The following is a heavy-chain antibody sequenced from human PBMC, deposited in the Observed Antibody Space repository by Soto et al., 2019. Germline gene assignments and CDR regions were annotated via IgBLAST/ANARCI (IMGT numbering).Heavy chain of an antibody. CDR3: ARGIGITGTTSHDY. CDR2: IYYSGST. CDR1: GGSISSSSYY. J-gene: IGHJ4*02. V-gene: IGHV4-39*07. Sequence: SETLSLTCTVSGGSISSSSYYWGWIRQPPGKGLEWIGSIYYSGSTYYNPSLKSRVTISVDRSKNQFSLKLSSVTAADTAVYYCARGIGITGTTSHDYWGQGTLVTVSS. D-gene: IGHD1-20*01.